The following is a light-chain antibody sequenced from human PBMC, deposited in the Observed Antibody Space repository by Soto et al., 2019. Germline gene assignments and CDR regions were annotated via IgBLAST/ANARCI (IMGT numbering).Light chain of an antibody. J-gene: IGKJ1*01. CDR3: QHYNSFSLT. V-gene: IGKV1-5*01. CDR1: QSISNW. CDR2: DAF. Sequence: DIQMTQSPSTLSASVGDRVIVTCRASQSISNWLAWYQQKPGKAPKLLIYDAFTLEGGVPSRFRGSGSGTEFTLTINNLQTDDFATYYCQHYNSFSLTFGPGTKVDIE.